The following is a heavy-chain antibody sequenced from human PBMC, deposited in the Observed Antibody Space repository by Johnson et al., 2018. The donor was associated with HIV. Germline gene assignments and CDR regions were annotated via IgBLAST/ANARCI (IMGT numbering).Heavy chain of an antibody. CDR1: GFTFDDYA. CDR3: TRECGGSLDDAFDI. J-gene: IGHJ3*02. D-gene: IGHD1-26*01. V-gene: IGHV3-23*04. Sequence: EVQLVESGGGLVQPGRSLKLSCAASGFTFDDYAMHWVRQTPGKGLEWVSAISGSGGSTYYADSVKGRFTISRDNSKNTLYLQMNSLRAEDTAVYYCTRECGGSLDDAFDIWGQGTMVTVSS. CDR2: ISGSGGST.